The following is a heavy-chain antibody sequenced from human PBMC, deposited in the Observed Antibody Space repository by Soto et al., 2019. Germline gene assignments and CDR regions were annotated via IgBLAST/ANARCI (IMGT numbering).Heavy chain of an antibody. Sequence: SVKVSCKASGGTFSSYAISWVRQAPGQGLEWMGGIIPIFGTANYAQKFQGRVTITADKSTSTAYMELSSLRSEDTAVYYCARKKDYYDSSGPFDPWGQGTLVTVSS. CDR1: GGTFSSYA. J-gene: IGHJ5*02. CDR3: ARKKDYYDSSGPFDP. D-gene: IGHD3-22*01. CDR2: IIPIFGTA. V-gene: IGHV1-69*06.